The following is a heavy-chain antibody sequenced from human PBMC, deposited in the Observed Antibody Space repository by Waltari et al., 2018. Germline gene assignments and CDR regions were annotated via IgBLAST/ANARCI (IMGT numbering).Heavy chain of an antibody. CDR1: GGTFSSYA. CDR2: IIPIFGTA. D-gene: IGHD3-3*01. V-gene: IGHV1-69*12. J-gene: IGHJ4*02. CDR3: ARENDFWSGSCRSAFDY. Sequence: QVQLVQSGAEVKKPGSSVKVSCKASGGTFSSYAISWVRQAPGQGLEWMGGIIPIFGTANYAQKFQGRVTITADESTSTAYMELSSLRSEDTAVYYCARENDFWSGSCRSAFDYWGQGTLVTVSS.